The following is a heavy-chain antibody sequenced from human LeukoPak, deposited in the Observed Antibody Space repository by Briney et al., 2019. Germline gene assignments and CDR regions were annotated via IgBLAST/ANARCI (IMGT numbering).Heavy chain of an antibody. D-gene: IGHD3-10*01. CDR3: ARERAPRRRGSRGVIFHDALDI. J-gene: IGHJ3*02. V-gene: IGHV4-59*01. Sequence: SETLSLTCSVSGGSISHYYFSWIRQPPGKGLEWIGYIFYNGSTYFNPSLKERLTMSVDTSQKEFSLKLNSVTAADTAVYYCARERAPRRRGSRGVIFHDALDIWGRGTLVTVSS. CDR1: GGSISHYY. CDR2: IFYNGST.